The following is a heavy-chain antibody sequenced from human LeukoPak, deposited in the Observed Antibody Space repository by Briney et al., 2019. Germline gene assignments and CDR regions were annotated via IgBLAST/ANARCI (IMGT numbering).Heavy chain of an antibody. CDR3: ARDLVGGWDDSSGYYYGYFDY. CDR2: ISYDGSKE. D-gene: IGHD3-22*01. V-gene: IGHV3-30-3*01. J-gene: IGHJ4*02. Sequence: PGRSLRLSCAASGFTFSRYAMHWVRQAPGKGLEWVAVISYDGSKESYADSVKGRFTISRDNSKNTLYLQMNSLRAEDTAVYYCARDLVGGWDDSSGYYYGYFDYWGQGTLVTVSS. CDR1: GFTFSRYA.